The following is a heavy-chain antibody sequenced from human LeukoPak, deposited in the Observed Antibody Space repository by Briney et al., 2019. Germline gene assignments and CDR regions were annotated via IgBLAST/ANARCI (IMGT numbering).Heavy chain of an antibody. V-gene: IGHV4-39*07. CDR3: ARNGWGDGDV. Sequence: SETLSLTCTVSGGSISSSNYYWGWIRQPPGKGLEWIGSSYYSGSTNYNPSLKSRVTISVDTSKNQFSLKLSSVTAADTAVYYCARNGWGDGDVWGKGTTVTISS. D-gene: IGHD3-16*01. CDR1: GGSISSSNYY. CDR2: SYYSGST. J-gene: IGHJ6*04.